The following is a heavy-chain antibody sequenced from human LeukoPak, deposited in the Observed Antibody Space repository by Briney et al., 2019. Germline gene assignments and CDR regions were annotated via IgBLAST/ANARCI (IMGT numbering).Heavy chain of an antibody. V-gene: IGHV3-23*01. CDR2: ISGSGRNI. CDR1: GFTFSSNA. J-gene: IGHJ4*01. CDR3: ANVPLGSSWPYYFDY. D-gene: IGHD6-13*01. Sequence: GGSLRLSCAASGFTFSSNAVSWVRQAPGKGLDWVSAISGSGRNIYYADSVKGRFTISRDNSKNTLFLQMNSLRADDTAVYYRANVPLGSSWPYYFDYWGQGTLVAVSS.